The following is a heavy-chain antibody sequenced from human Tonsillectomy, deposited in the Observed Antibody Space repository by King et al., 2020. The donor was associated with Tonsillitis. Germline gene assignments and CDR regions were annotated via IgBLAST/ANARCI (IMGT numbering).Heavy chain of an antibody. CDR2: IYSGGST. CDR3: ARDPAAAAIFDY. D-gene: IGHD6-13*01. J-gene: IGHJ4*02. Sequence: EVQLVESGGGLVQPGGSLRLSCAASGFTVSSKYMSWVRQAPGKGLEWVSAIYSGGSTYYADSVKGRFTISRDNSRNTLYLQMNSLRAEDTAVYYCARDPAAAAIFDYWGQGTLVTVSS. CDR1: GFTVSSKY. V-gene: IGHV3-66*01.